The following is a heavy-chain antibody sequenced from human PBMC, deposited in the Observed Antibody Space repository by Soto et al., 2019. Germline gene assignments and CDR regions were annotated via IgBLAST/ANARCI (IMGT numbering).Heavy chain of an antibody. J-gene: IGHJ3*02. CDR3: AKDYPQPRFLEWLFYPHVAFDI. CDR1: GYTFSSYG. V-gene: IGHV3-30*18. Sequence: GGSLRLSCAASGYTFSSYGMHWVRQAPGKGLEWVAVISYDGSNKYYADSVKGRFTIPRDNSKNTLYLQMNSLRAEDTAVYYCAKDYPQPRFLEWLFYPHVAFDIWGQGTMVTVSS. CDR2: ISYDGSNK. D-gene: IGHD3-3*01.